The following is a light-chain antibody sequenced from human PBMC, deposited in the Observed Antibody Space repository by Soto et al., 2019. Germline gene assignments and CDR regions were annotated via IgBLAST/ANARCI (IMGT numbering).Light chain of an antibody. J-gene: IGKJ5*01. V-gene: IGKV3-11*01. CDR1: PKFSNY. CDR2: CAF. CDR3: QQRNIWPPVT. Sequence: EVVLSHSPATSSLSXSESATLAXXXSPKFSNYLARYQQKTRRAPRLLIYCAFYRATAIPARISGSGSGTDFTLTTSSLEPEDVAVYYCQQRNIWPPVTFGQGTRLEIK.